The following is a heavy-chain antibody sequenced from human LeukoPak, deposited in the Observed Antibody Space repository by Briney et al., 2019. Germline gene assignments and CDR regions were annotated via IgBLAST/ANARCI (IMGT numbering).Heavy chain of an antibody. J-gene: IGHJ4*02. CDR1: AGSFSGYY. CDR3: ARGLGYYGSGKYFDY. Sequence: PSETLSLTCAVYAGSFSGYYWSWIRQPPGKGLEWIGEINHSGSTNYNPSLKSRVTISVDTSKNQFSLKLSSVTAADTAVYYCARGLGYYGSGKYFDYWGQGTLVTVSS. CDR2: INHSGST. D-gene: IGHD3-10*01. V-gene: IGHV4-34*01.